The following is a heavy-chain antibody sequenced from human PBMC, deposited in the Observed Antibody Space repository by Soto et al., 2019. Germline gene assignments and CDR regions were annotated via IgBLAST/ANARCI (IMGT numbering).Heavy chain of an antibody. D-gene: IGHD3-9*01. Sequence: PGESLNTSSQSPGYSFTDYWIGWVPRIPGKGLGWMGIIYPGDSDARYGPSFQGQVTISVDTSINTAFLRWNSLTASDTAMYYGARQADYNILPGYFYYLDFWGQGSRVTVSS. CDR3: ARQADYNILPGYFYYLDF. CDR1: GYSFTDYW. CDR2: IYPGDSDA. V-gene: IGHV5-51*01. J-gene: IGHJ4*02.